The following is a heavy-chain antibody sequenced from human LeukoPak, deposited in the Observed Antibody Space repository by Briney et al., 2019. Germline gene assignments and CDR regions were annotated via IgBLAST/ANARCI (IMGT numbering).Heavy chain of an antibody. J-gene: IGHJ5*02. D-gene: IGHD2-21*02. Sequence: ASVKVSCKASGGTFSSYAISWVRQAPGQGLEWMGGIIPIFGTANYAQKFQGRVTITADESTSTAYMELSSLRPEDTAVYYCARRHCCGGDRNWFDPWGQGTLVTVSS. V-gene: IGHV1-69*13. CDR3: ARRHCCGGDRNWFDP. CDR1: GGTFSSYA. CDR2: IIPIFGTA.